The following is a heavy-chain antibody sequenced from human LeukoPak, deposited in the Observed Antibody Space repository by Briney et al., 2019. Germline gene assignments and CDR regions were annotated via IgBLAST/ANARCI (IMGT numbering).Heavy chain of an antibody. CDR1: GFTVSSRY. J-gene: IGHJ4*02. D-gene: IGHD2-21*02. V-gene: IGHV3-53*01. Sequence: PGGSLRLSCAASGFTVSSRYMSWVRQAPGKGLEWVSVIHGDGSTYYADSVKGRFTISRDNSKNPLYLQMNSLRAEGTAVYYCARGESSDCTCIDYWGQGTLVSVSS. CDR2: IHGDGST. CDR3: ARGESSDCTCIDY.